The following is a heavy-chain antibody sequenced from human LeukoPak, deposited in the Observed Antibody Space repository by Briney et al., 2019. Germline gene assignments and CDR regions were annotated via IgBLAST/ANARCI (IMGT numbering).Heavy chain of an antibody. Sequence: SETLSLTCTVSGGSISSGGYYWSWIRQHPGKGLEWIGYIYYSGSTNYNPSLKSRVTISVDTSKNQLSLKLSSVTAADTAVYYCARQEAGIAADGSTYYYYYYMDVWGKGTTVTVSS. V-gene: IGHV4-61*08. CDR3: ARQEAGIAADGSTYYYYYYMDV. CDR2: IYYSGST. CDR1: GGSISSGGYY. D-gene: IGHD6-13*01. J-gene: IGHJ6*03.